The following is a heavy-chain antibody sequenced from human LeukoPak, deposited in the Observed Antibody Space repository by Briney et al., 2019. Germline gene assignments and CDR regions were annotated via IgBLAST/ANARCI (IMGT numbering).Heavy chain of an antibody. D-gene: IGHD3-22*01. CDR3: ARDLLTMIVVGAFDI. CDR1: GFTFSSYA. V-gene: IGHV3-30*04. CDR2: ISYDGSNK. Sequence: PGRSLRLSCAASGFTFSSYAMHWVRQAPGKGLEWVAVISYDGSNKYYADSVKGRFTISRDNSKNTLYLQMNSLRAEDTAVYYCARDLLTMIVVGAFDIWGQGTMVTVSS. J-gene: IGHJ3*02.